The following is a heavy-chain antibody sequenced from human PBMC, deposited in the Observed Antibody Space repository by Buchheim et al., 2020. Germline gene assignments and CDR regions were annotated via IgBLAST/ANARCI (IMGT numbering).Heavy chain of an antibody. CDR3: ARSLGLYCSGGSFYWPYFDY. V-gene: IGHV4-31*03. CDR2: IYYSGST. J-gene: IGHJ4*02. CDR1: GGSISSGDYY. D-gene: IGHD2-15*01. Sequence: QVQLQESGPGLVKPSQTLSLTCTVSGGSISSGDYYWSWIRQHPGKGLEWIGYIYYSGSTYYNPSLKSRVTISVDTSKNQFSLKLGSVTAADTDVYYCARSLGLYCSGGSFYWPYFDYWGQGTL.